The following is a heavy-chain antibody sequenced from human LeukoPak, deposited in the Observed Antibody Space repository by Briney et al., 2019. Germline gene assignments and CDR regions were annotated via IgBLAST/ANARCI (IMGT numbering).Heavy chain of an antibody. V-gene: IGHV1-46*01. CDR2: INPSGGST. Sequence: ASVKVSCKASGYTFTSYYMHWVRQAPGQGLEWMGIINPSGGSTSYAQKFQGRVTMTRDTSTSTAYMELRSLRSDDTAVYYCAREFGGYALDYWGQGTLVTVSS. CDR1: GYTFTSYY. CDR3: AREFGGYALDY. J-gene: IGHJ4*02. D-gene: IGHD5-12*01.